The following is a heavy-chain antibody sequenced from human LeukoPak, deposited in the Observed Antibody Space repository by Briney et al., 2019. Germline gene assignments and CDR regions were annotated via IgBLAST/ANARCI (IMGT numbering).Heavy chain of an antibody. J-gene: IGHJ4*02. CDR2: IYYSGST. CDR1: GGSISSGGYY. D-gene: IGHD5-12*01. CDR3: AREYSGYDYYFDY. Sequence: SETLSLTCTVSGGSISSGGYYWSWIRQHPGKGLEWIGYIYYSGSTYYNPSLKSRVTISVDTSMNQFSLKLSSVTAADTAVYYCAREYSGYDYYFDYWGQGTLVTVSS. V-gene: IGHV4-31*03.